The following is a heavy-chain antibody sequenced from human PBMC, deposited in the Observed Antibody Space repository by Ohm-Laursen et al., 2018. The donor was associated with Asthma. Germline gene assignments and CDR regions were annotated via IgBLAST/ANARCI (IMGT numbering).Heavy chain of an antibody. CDR1: GGSISSGGYS. CDR3: ARGITMIVVVTSTWFDP. J-gene: IGHJ5*02. Sequence: SQTLSLTWAVSGGSISSGGYSWSWIRQPPGKGLEWIGYIYHSGSTYYNPSLKSRVTISVDRSKNQFSLKLSSVTAADTAVYYCARGITMIVVVTSTWFDPWGQGTLVTVSS. D-gene: IGHD3-22*01. CDR2: IYHSGST. V-gene: IGHV4-30-2*01.